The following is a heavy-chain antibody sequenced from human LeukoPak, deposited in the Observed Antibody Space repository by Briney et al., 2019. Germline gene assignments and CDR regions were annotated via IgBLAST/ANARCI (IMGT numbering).Heavy chain of an antibody. CDR1: GFTFSDSA. CDR3: AGEISNWFDP. V-gene: IGHV3-21*01. D-gene: IGHD3-16*01. Sequence: PGGSLRLSCVASGFTFSDSAMNWVRQAPGKELEWVSSISSSSSYMYYSDSVKGRFTISRDNAKNPLYLQMSGLRVEDTGVYYCAGEISNWFDPWGQGTLVTVSS. J-gene: IGHJ5*02. CDR2: ISSSSSYM.